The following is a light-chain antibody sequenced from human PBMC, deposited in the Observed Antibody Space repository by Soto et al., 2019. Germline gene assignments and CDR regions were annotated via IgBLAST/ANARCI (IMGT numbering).Light chain of an antibody. Sequence: DIQMTQSPSSLSASVGDRVIITCRASQTITTYLNWYQQKPGKAPKLLIYGASSLQSGVPSRFRGSRSGTDFTLTITSLQPEDFATYYCQQSYSTLQYTFGQGTKLEIK. V-gene: IGKV1-39*01. CDR3: QQSYSTLQYT. CDR2: GAS. J-gene: IGKJ2*01. CDR1: QTITTY.